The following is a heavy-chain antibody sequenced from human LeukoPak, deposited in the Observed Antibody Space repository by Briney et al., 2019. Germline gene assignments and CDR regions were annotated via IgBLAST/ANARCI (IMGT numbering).Heavy chain of an antibody. CDR3: ARSLHSSGYYDY. CDR1: GFTFSSYA. J-gene: IGHJ4*02. CDR2: MSYDGSNK. D-gene: IGHD3-22*01. V-gene: IGHV3-30-3*01. Sequence: GGSLRLSCAASGFTFSSYAMHWVRQAPGKGLEWVAVMSYDGSNKYYADSVKGRFTISRDNSKNTLYLQMNSLRAEDTAVYYCARSLHSSGYYDYWGQGTLVTVSS.